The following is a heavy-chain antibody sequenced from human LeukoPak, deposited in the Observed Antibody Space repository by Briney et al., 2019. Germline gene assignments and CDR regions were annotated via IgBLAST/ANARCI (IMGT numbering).Heavy chain of an antibody. CDR2: IWYDGSNK. CDR1: GFTFSTYG. CDR3: AKDLRYYDFWSGLADY. V-gene: IGHV3-33*06. D-gene: IGHD3-3*01. J-gene: IGHJ4*02. Sequence: GGSLRLSCAASGFTFSTYGMHWVRQAPGKRLEWVALIWYDGSNKYYADSVKGRFTISRDNSKNTLYLQMNSLRAEDTAVYYCAKDLRYYDFWSGLADYWGQGTLVTVSS.